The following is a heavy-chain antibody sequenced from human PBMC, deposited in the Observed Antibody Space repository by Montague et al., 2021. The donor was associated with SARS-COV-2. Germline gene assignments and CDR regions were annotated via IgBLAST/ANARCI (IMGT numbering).Heavy chain of an antibody. CDR2: IINNGGTT. D-gene: IGHD3-10*01. CDR3: ARAPMVRGVSPPQIALDI. J-gene: IGHJ3*02. CDR1: GFTFSSYA. V-gene: IGHV3-64*01. Sequence: SLRLPCAASGFTFSSYAMHWIRQAPGKGLEYVSGIINNGGTTYYANSVKGRFTISRDNSKNTLYLQMGSLRGEDMAVYYCARAPMVRGVSPPQIALDIWGRGTMVTVSS.